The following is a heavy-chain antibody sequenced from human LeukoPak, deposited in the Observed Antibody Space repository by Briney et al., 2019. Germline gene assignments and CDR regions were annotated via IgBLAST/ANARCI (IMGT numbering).Heavy chain of an antibody. CDR1: GFTFSNYA. CDR3: AKQRCYGGSGWYFDY. CDR2: ISGSGVST. J-gene: IGHJ4*02. Sequence: PGGSLRLSCAASGFTFSNYAMSWVRQAPGKGLEWVSAISGSGVSTYYADSVKGRFTISRDNSKNTLYLQMNSLRAEDTAVHCCAKQRCYGGSGWYFDYWGQGTLVTVSS. V-gene: IGHV3-23*01. D-gene: IGHD6-19*01.